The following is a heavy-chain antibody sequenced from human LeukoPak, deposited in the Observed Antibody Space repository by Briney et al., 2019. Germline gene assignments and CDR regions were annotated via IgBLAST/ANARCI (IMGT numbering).Heavy chain of an antibody. J-gene: IGHJ2*01. CDR3: ARVPSISPLYWYFDL. V-gene: IGHV1-69*04. Sequence: SVKVSCKASGGTFSSYAISWVRQAPGQGLEWMGRIIPILGIANYAQKFQGRVTITADKSTSTAYMELSSLRSEDTAVYYCARVPSISPLYWYFDLWGRGTLVTVSS. D-gene: IGHD2/OR15-2a*01. CDR2: IIPILGIA. CDR1: GGTFSSYA.